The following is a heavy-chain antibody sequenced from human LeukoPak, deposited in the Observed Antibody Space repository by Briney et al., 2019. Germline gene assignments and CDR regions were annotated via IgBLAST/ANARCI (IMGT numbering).Heavy chain of an antibody. CDR1: GGSIINYY. J-gene: IGHJ4*02. V-gene: IGHV4-59*01. Sequence: SETLSLTCTVSGGSIINYYWSWIRQPPEKGLEWIGYVYYDGSTNYNPSLQSRVTMSVDTSKNQLSLKLSSVTAADTAVYYCARHPPATGRFDYWGQGTLGTVSS. D-gene: IGHD1-14*01. CDR3: ARHPPATGRFDY. CDR2: VYYDGST.